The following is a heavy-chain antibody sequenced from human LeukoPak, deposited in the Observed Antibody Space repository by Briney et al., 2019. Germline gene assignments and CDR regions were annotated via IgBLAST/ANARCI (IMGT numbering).Heavy chain of an antibody. CDR3: ASPYCTNGVCQTNFDY. CDR2: IYYSGST. V-gene: IGHV4-39*01. CDR1: GGSISSSSYY. J-gene: IGHJ4*02. Sequence: SETLSLTCTVSGGSISSSSYYWGWIRQPPGKGLEWIGSIYYSGSTYYNPSLKSRVTISVDTSKNQFSLKLSSVTAADTAVYYCASPYCTNGVCQTNFDYWGQGTLVTVSS. D-gene: IGHD2-8*01.